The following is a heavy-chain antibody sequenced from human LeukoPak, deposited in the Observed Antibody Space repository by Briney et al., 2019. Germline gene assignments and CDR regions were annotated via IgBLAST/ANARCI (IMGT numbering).Heavy chain of an antibody. CDR3: AKQGMPIPQQWLVRLLDY. J-gene: IGHJ4*02. D-gene: IGHD6-19*01. CDR2: ISGSGGST. V-gene: IGHV3-23*01. CDR1: GFTFSSYA. Sequence: GGSLRLSCAASGFTFSSYAMSWVRQAPGKGLEWVSAISGSGGSTYYADSVKGRFTISRDNSKNTLYLQMSSLRAEDTAVYYCAKQGMPIPQQWLVRLLDYWGQGTLVTVSS.